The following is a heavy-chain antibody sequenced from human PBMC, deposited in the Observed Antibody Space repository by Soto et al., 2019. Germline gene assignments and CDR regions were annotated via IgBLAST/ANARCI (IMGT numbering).Heavy chain of an antibody. J-gene: IGHJ4*02. D-gene: IGHD6-19*01. CDR3: ASLPSGYSSGWYGPFDY. CDR1: GGSVSSGSYY. Sequence: PGETLSLTCSVSGGSVSSGSYYGSWIRQAPGRGREWIGYIYYSGSTTYNPSLKNRVTISVDTSKTQFSLKLSSVTAADTAVYYCASLPSGYSSGWYGPFDYWGQGTLVTVSS. V-gene: IGHV4-61*01. CDR2: IYYSGST.